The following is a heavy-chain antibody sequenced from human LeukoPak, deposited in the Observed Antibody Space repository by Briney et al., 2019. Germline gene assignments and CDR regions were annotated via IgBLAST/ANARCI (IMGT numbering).Heavy chain of an antibody. CDR3: ARDREWFDP. CDR2: IYYSGST. V-gene: IGHV4-59*11. J-gene: IGHJ5*02. CDR1: GGSISSHY. Sequence: WETLSLTCTVSGGSISSHYWSWIRQPPGKGLEWIGYIYYSGSTNYNPSLKSRVTISVDTSKNQFSLKLSSVTAADTAVYYCARDREWFDPWGQGTLVTVSS.